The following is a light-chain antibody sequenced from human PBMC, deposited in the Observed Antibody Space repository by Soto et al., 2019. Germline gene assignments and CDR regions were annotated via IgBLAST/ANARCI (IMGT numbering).Light chain of an antibody. V-gene: IGKV3-20*01. CDR1: QSVSSY. CDR2: GAS. J-gene: IGKJ4*01. CDR3: RQYGSSPDLT. Sequence: EIVLTQSPGTLSLSPGERATLSCRASQSVSSYLAWYQQKPGQAPRLLIYGASSRATGIPDRFSGSGSGTDFTLTISRLEPEDFAVYYCRQYGSSPDLTVGGGTKV.